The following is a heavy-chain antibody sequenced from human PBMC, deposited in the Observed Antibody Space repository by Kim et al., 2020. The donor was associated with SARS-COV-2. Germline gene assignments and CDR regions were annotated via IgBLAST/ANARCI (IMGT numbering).Heavy chain of an antibody. Sequence: SETLSLTCTVSGGSISSSSYYWGWIRQPPGKGLEWIGSIFYSGSTYYNPSLKSRVTISVDTSKNQFSLKLSSVTAADTAVYYCARHSRTGYIVARGWYFDYWGQGTLVTVSS. CDR3: ARHSRTGYIVARGWYFDY. CDR2: IFYSGST. J-gene: IGHJ4*02. CDR1: GGSISSSSYY. D-gene: IGHD5-12*01. V-gene: IGHV4-39*01.